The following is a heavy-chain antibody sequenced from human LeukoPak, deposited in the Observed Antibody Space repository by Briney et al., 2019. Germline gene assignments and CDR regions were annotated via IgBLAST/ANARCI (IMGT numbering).Heavy chain of an antibody. J-gene: IGHJ5*02. CDR1: GFTVSSNY. Sequence: GGSLRLSCAAFGFTVSSNYMSWVRQAPGKGLEWVSVIYSGGSTYYADSVKGRFTISRDNSKNTLYLQMNSLRAEDTAVYYCARVGRRLMSSNWFDPWGQGTLVTVSS. V-gene: IGHV3-53*01. CDR2: IYSGGST. CDR3: ARVGRRLMSSNWFDP. D-gene: IGHD5-12*01.